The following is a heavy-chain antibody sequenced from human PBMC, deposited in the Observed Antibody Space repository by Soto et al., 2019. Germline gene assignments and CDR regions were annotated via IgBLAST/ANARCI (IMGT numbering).Heavy chain of an antibody. D-gene: IGHD2-2*01. Sequence: SETLSFTCTFSGFSISSSSYYWGWIRQPPGKGLEWIGSIYYSGSTYYNPSLKSRVTISVDTSKNQLSLKLSSVTAADTAVYYCARVHCSSTSCGMDVWGQGTTVTVSS. CDR2: IYYSGST. J-gene: IGHJ6*02. V-gene: IGHV4-39*01. CDR3: ARVHCSSTSCGMDV. CDR1: GFSISSSSYY.